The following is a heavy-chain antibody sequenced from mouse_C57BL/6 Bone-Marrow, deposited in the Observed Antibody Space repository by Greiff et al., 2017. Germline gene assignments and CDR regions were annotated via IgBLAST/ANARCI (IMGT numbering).Heavy chain of an antibody. Sequence: QVHVKQPGAELVKPGASVKVSCKASGYTFTSYWMHWVKQRPGQGLEWIGRIHPSDSDTNYNQKFKGKATLTVDKSSSTAYMQLSSLTSEDSAVYYCAIRVLRFYYFDYWGQGTTLTVSS. CDR1: GYTFTSYW. J-gene: IGHJ2*01. CDR2: IHPSDSDT. CDR3: AIRVLRFYYFDY. D-gene: IGHD1-1*01. V-gene: IGHV1-74*01.